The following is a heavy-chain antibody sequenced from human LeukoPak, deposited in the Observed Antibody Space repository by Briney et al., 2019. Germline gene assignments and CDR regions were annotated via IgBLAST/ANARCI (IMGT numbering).Heavy chain of an antibody. J-gene: IGHJ5*02. D-gene: IGHD6-13*01. CDR2: TYYRSKWYN. Sequence: SQTLSLTCAISGDSVSSNSAAWNWIRQSPSRGLEWLGRTYYRSKWYNDYAVSVKSRITINPDTSKNQFSLQLNSVTPEDTAVYYCARDPGIAAAGSPNWFDPWGQGTLVTVSS. CDR1: GDSVSSNSAA. CDR3: ARDPGIAAAGSPNWFDP. V-gene: IGHV6-1*01.